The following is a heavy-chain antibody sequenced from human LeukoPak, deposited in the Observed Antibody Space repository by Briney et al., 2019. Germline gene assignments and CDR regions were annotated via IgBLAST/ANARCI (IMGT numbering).Heavy chain of an antibody. CDR2: ISSSGSTI. Sequence: GGSLRLSCAASGFTFSSYEMNWVRQAPGKGLEWVSYISSSGSTIYYADSVKGRFTISRDNAKNSLYLQMNSLRAEDTAVYYCATARRRDDAFDIWGQATMLTVSS. CDR1: GFTFSSYE. J-gene: IGHJ3*02. D-gene: IGHD5-24*01. CDR3: ATARRRDDAFDI. V-gene: IGHV3-48*03.